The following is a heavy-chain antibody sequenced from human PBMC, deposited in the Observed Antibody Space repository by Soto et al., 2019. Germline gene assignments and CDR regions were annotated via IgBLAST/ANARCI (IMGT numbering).Heavy chain of an antibody. CDR2: IWYDGSNK. J-gene: IGHJ4*02. Sequence: QVQLVESGGGVVQPGRSLRLSCAASGFTFSSYGMHWVRQAPGKGLEWVAVIWYDGSNKYYADSVKGRFTISRDNSKNTLYLQMNSLRAEDTAVYYCARDVGQWEPLIRGYFDYWGQGTLVTVSS. D-gene: IGHD1-26*01. CDR1: GFTFSSYG. CDR3: ARDVGQWEPLIRGYFDY. V-gene: IGHV3-33*01.